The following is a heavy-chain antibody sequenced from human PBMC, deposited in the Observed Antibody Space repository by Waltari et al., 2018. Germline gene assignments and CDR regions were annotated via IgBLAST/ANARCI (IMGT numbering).Heavy chain of an antibody. V-gene: IGHV3-23*04. Sequence: EVQLVESGGGLVQPGGSLRLSCAASGFTFSSYAMSWVRQAPGKGLEWVSGISGSGGSTYYADSVKGRFTISRDNSKNTLYLQMNSLRAEDTAVYYCARDRPVYSSSWSPPRAFDIWGQGTMVTVSS. CDR2: ISGSGGST. CDR3: ARDRPVYSSSWSPPRAFDI. D-gene: IGHD6-13*01. J-gene: IGHJ3*02. CDR1: GFTFSSYA.